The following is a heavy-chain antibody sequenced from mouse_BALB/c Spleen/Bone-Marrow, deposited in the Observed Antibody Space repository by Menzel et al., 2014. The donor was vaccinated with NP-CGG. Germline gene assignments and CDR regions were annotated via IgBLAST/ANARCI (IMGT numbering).Heavy chain of an antibody. J-gene: IGHJ2*01. V-gene: IGHV7-3*02. CDR2: IRNKAYGYTT. CDR3: ARDMGGLLFDS. D-gene: IGHD1-1*01. Sequence: EVMLVESGGDLVQPGGSLILSCAPSGFTFTDYYMNWVRQPPGKALEWLAFIRNKAYGYTTEYSASVKGRFTISRDNSQNILYLQMNTLRAEDSATYYCARDMGGLLFDSWGQGTTLSVSS. CDR1: GFTFTDYY.